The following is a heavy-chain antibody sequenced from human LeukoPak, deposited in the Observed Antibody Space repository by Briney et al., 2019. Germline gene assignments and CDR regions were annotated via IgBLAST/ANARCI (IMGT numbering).Heavy chain of an antibody. Sequence: SETLSLTCAVYGGSFSGYYWSWIRQPPGKGREWIGEINHSGRTNYNTSLKSPFTISLVTSKTPFSLNLTSVPAADTAVYYCARAHPPVVVPAATSRVYYYMDVWGKGTTVTVSS. CDR3: ARAHPPVVVPAATSRVYYYMDV. D-gene: IGHD2-2*01. J-gene: IGHJ6*03. CDR1: GGSFSGYY. CDR2: INHSGRT. V-gene: IGHV4-34*01.